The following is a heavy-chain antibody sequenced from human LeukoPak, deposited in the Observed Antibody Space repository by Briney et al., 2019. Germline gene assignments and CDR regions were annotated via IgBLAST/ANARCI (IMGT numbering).Heavy chain of an antibody. CDR3: AKVSRVRYCSGGSCYSGFDY. V-gene: IGHV3-23*01. D-gene: IGHD2-15*01. J-gene: IGHJ4*02. CDR2: ISGSGGST. CDR1: GFTFSSYA. Sequence: GGSLRLSCAASGFTFSSYAMSWVRQAPGKGLEWVSAISGSGGSTYYADSVKGRFTISRDNSKNTLYLQMNSLRAEDTAVYYCAKVSRVRYCSGGSCYSGFDYWGQGTLVTVSS.